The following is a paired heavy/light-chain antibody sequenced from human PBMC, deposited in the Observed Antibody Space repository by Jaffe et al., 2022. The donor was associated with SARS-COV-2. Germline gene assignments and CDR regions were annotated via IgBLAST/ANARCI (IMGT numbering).Heavy chain of an antibody. J-gene: IGHJ6*02. CDR3: ARDIVAGSGSMDV. CDR2: IRSDGIDT. Sequence: EVQLVESGGGLVQPGGSLRLSCAASGFTFSSYWMHWVRQAPGKGLVWVSRIRSDGIDTNYADSVRGRFTISRDNAKNTLYLQMNSLRAEDTAVYYCARDIVAGSGSMDVWGQGTAVTVSS. V-gene: IGHV3-74*01. D-gene: IGHD3-10*01. CDR1: GFTFSSYW.
Light chain of an antibody. V-gene: IGLV2-8*01. CDR1: SSDVGGYNY. CDR2: EVT. CDR3: SSYVIRNNIYVV. J-gene: IGLJ2*01. Sequence: QSALTQPPSASGSPGQSVTISCTGTSSDVGGYNYVSWYQHLPGKAPKLMIYEVTKRPSGVPDRFSGSKSGNTASLTVSGLQAEDEADYYCSSYVIRNNIYVVFGGGTKLTVL.